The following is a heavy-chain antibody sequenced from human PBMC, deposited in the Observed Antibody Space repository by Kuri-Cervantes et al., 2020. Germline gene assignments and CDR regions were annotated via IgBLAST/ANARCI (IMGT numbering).Heavy chain of an antibody. V-gene: IGHV1-18*01. J-gene: IGHJ5*02. CDR3: ARIPGIAVAGIDNWFDP. CDR2: ISAYNGNT. D-gene: IGHD6-19*01. CDR1: GYTFTSYG. Sequence: ASVKVSCKASGYTFTSYGISWVRQAPGQGLEWMGWISAYNGNTNYAQKLQGRVTMTTDTSTSTAYMELSRLRSDDTAVYYCARIPGIAVAGIDNWFDPWGQGTLVTVSS.